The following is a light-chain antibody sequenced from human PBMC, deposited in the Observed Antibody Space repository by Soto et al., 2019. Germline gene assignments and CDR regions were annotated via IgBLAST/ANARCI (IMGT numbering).Light chain of an antibody. CDR1: QSLRSS. Sequence: ETMMTESPDTLSVSLGERATLSCRSSQSLRSSLAWYQQKPGQAPRLHIYDASTRATGIPARFSGSGSGTDFTLTITGLQSEDFAVYYCQQYNNWPQTFGQGTKVDI. CDR3: QQYNNWPQT. J-gene: IGKJ1*01. V-gene: IGKV3-15*01. CDR2: DAS.